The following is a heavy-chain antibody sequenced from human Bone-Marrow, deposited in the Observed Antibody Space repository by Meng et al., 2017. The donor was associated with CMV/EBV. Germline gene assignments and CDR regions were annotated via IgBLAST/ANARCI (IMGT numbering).Heavy chain of an antibody. CDR1: GGSISSYY. J-gene: IGHJ4*02. V-gene: IGHV4-59*01. Sequence: SETLSLTCTVSGGSISSYYWSWIRQPPGKGLEWIGYIYYSGSTNYNPSLKSRVTISVDTSKNQFSLKLSSVTAADTAVYYCTRRDSGSYNGLDFDYWGQGTLVTVSS. CDR3: TRRDSGSYNGLDFDY. CDR2: IYYSGST. D-gene: IGHD1-26*01.